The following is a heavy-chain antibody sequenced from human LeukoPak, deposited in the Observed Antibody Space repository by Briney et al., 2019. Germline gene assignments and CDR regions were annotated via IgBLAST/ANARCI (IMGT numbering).Heavy chain of an antibody. V-gene: IGHV1-8*01. J-gene: IGHJ4*02. Sequence: ASVKVSCKASGYTFTSYDINWVRQATGQGLEWMGWMNPNSGNTGYAQKFQGRVTMTRNTSISTAYMELSSLRSEDTAVYYCARGLTDRYYYDSSGYLDYWGQGTLVTVSS. D-gene: IGHD3-22*01. CDR1: GYTFTSYD. CDR3: ARGLTDRYYYDSSGYLDY. CDR2: MNPNSGNT.